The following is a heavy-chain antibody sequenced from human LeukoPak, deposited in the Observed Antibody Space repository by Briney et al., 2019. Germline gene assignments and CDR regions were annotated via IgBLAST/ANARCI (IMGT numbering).Heavy chain of an antibody. V-gene: IGHV4-30-2*01. J-gene: IGHJ6*02. CDR1: GGSISSGGYS. CDR2: IYHSGST. D-gene: IGHD5-18*01. CDR3: ARHGSGGYSYGPPGYYYYYYGMDV. Sequence: SQTLSLTCAVSGGSISSGGYSWSWIRQPPGKGLEWIGYIYHSGSTYYNPSLKSRVTISVDTSKNQFSLKLSSVTAADTAAYYCARHGSGGYSYGPPGYYYYYYGMDVWGQGTTVTVSS.